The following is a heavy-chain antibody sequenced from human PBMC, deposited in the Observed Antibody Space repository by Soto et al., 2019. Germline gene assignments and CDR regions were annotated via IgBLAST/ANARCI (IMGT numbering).Heavy chain of an antibody. D-gene: IGHD3-10*01. J-gene: IGHJ6*02. CDR3: ARGRRYYYGSGSFPYYYYYGMDV. CDR1: GGSFSGYY. Sequence: PSETLSLTCAVYGGSFSGYYWSWIRQPPGKGLEWIGEINHSGSTNYNPSLKGRVTISADTSKNQFSLKLSSVTAADTAVYYCARGRRYYYGSGSFPYYYYYGMDVWGQGTTVTVS. V-gene: IGHV4-34*01. CDR2: INHSGST.